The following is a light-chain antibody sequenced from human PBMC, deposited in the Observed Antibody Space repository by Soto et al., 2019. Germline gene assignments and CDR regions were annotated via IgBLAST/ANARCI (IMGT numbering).Light chain of an antibody. V-gene: IGLV2-14*03. CDR3: SSYTNTNTVV. Sequence: QSVLTQVASVSGSPGQSITISCTGTSSDVGGYDYVSWYQQHPGKAPKLMIYXXXXXXXXXXXXXXGSKSGDTASLTISGXQAEDXXXYYCSSYTNTNTVVFGGGTKLTVL. CDR1: SSDVGGYDY. J-gene: IGLJ2*01. CDR2: XXX.